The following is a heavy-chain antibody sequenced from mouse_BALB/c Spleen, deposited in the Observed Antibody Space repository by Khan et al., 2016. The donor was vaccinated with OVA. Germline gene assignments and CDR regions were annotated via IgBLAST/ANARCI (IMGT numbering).Heavy chain of an antibody. Sequence: EVELVESGGGLVKPGGSLKFSCAASGFTFSNYAMSWVRQTPEKGLEWVATISSGGSYTYYPDSVKGRFTIARDNAKNTLYLQMSSLRSEDTAMYFCTRTPGYYGSNYFDYWGQGTTLTVSS. V-gene: IGHV5-9-3*01. D-gene: IGHD1-1*01. J-gene: IGHJ2*01. CDR1: GFTFSNYA. CDR3: TRTPGYYGSNYFDY. CDR2: ISSGGSYT.